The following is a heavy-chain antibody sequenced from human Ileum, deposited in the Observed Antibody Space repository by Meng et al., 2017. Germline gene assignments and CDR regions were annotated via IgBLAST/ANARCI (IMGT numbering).Heavy chain of an antibody. V-gene: IGHV1-46*01. Sequence: QVRLVQSGAEVKKSGASVKVSCKSSEYSFSNYYLHWMRQAPGQGLEWLGVSNPGGGSTNYAQKFQGRVTMTRDTSANTVYMELGSLKSEDTAVYYCVREFTGGYFDYWGQGTLVTVSS. CDR3: VREFTGGYFDY. CDR2: SNPGGGST. D-gene: IGHD3-16*01. J-gene: IGHJ4*02. CDR1: EYSFSNYY.